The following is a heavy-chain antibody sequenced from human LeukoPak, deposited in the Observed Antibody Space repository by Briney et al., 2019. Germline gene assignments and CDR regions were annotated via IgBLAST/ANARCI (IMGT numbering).Heavy chain of an antibody. CDR2: IGLDERST. J-gene: IGHJ4*02. D-gene: IGHD3-22*01. Sequence: GGSLRLSCATSGFTFSPFWIHWVRQGPGKGLEWVSRIGLDERSTNYADSVKGRFTISRDSTKSTVYLQMNGLRADDTAVYYCVRDLGYDRSGVWQKYFDSWGQGTLVTVSS. CDR3: VRDLGYDRSGVWQKYFDS. CDR1: GFTFSPFW. V-gene: IGHV3-74*01.